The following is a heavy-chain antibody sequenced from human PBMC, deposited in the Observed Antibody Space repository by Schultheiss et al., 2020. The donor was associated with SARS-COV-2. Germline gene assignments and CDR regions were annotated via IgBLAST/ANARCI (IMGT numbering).Heavy chain of an antibody. D-gene: IGHD2-2*02. Sequence: SETLSLTCTVSGGHIRSYLWSWIRQPPGKGLEWIGYIYYSGSTNYNPSLKSRVTISVDTSKNQFSLKLSSVTAADTAVYYCAREVKEYCSSTSCYTGWEEYFDYWGQGTLVTGSS. J-gene: IGHJ4*02. CDR1: GGHIRSYL. CDR3: AREVKEYCSSTSCYTGWEEYFDY. CDR2: IYYSGST. V-gene: IGHV4-59*01.